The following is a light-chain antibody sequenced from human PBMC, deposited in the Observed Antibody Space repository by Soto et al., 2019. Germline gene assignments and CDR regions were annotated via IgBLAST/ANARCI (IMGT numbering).Light chain of an antibody. CDR3: QQYGSSQYR. CDR2: GES. V-gene: IGKV3-20*01. J-gene: IGKJ2*03. Sequence: DIVLTQSPGTLYSSPGERATLSFRAIQLVSSRVLAWYQQKPGQAPRLLMYGESSRATSIPARFSGTGSVTDFILTISRVESEDFAGYYCQQYGSSQYRCDLGTMMEF. CDR1: QLVSSRV.